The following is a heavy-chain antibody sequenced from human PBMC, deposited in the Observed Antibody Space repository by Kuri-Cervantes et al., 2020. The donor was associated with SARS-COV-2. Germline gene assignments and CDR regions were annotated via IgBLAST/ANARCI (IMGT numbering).Heavy chain of an antibody. CDR2: IDPSDSYT. Sequence: KVSCKGSGYSFTSYWISWVRQMPGKGLEWMGRIDPSDSYTNYSPSFQGHATISADKSISTAYLQWSSLKASDTAMYYCASTVAFWSGYYDYWGQGTLVTVSS. CDR1: GYSFTSYW. D-gene: IGHD3-3*01. J-gene: IGHJ4*02. CDR3: ASTVAFWSGYYDY. V-gene: IGHV5-10-1*01.